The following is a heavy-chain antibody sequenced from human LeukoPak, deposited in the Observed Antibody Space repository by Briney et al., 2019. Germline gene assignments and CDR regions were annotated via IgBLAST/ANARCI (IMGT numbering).Heavy chain of an antibody. CDR3: TRDAADYFDSSASFDY. J-gene: IGHJ4*02. CDR2: IWYDGSRS. V-gene: IGHV3-30*04. Sequence: SGKSLRLSCAASGFTFRSYSMHWVRQAPGQGLEWVAVIWYDGSRSDYADSVKGRFTISRDNSKNTLFLQMNSLRGEDTAVYYCTRDAADYFDSSASFDYWGQGTLVTVSS. CDR1: GFTFRSYS. D-gene: IGHD3-22*01.